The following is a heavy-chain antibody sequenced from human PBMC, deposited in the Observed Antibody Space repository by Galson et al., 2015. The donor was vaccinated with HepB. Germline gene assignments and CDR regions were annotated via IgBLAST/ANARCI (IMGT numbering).Heavy chain of an antibody. Sequence: SETLSLTCTVSGGSISSYYWSWIRQPPGKGLEWIGYIYYSGSTNYNPSLKSRVTISVDTSKNQFSLKLSSVTAADTAVYYCARSYYNFWSGYYGYWGQGTLVTVSS. CDR1: GGSISSYY. CDR3: ARSYYNFWSGYYGY. V-gene: IGHV4-59*01. CDR2: IYYSGST. J-gene: IGHJ4*02. D-gene: IGHD3-3*01.